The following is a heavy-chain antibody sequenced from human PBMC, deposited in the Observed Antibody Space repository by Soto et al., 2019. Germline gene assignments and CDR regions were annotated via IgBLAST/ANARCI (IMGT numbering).Heavy chain of an antibody. CDR2: ISAYNGNT. J-gene: IGHJ5*02. D-gene: IGHD2-15*01. V-gene: IGHV1-18*01. CDR3: ARDCSGGSCYKIYSWFDP. Sequence: QVQLVQSGAEVKKPGASVKVSCKASGYTFTSYGISWVRQAPGQGLEWMGWISAYNGNTNYAQKLQGRVTMTTDTATRTGYRELRSVRSDDTAVYYCARDCSGGSCYKIYSWFDPGGQGTLVTVSS. CDR1: GYTFTSYG.